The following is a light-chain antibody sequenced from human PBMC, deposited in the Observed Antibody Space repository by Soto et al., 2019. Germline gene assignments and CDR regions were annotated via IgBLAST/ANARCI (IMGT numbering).Light chain of an antibody. V-gene: IGKV1-13*02. CDR2: DAS. CDR3: QQFNSYPRT. J-gene: IGKJ2*01. Sequence: AIQLTQSPSSLSASVGDRVTITCRASQGISSALAWYQQKPGKAPKLLLYDASSLESGVPSRFSGSGSGTDFTLTISSLHPEDFATYYCQQFNSYPRTFGQGTKLEIK. CDR1: QGISSA.